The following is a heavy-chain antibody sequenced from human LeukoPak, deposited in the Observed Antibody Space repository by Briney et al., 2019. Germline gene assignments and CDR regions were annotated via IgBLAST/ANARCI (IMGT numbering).Heavy chain of an antibody. V-gene: IGHV3-9*01. CDR3: AKDLTGSSGWSH. J-gene: IGHJ4*02. Sequence: PGRSLRLSCAASGFTFDDYAMHWVRQAPGKGLEWVSGISWNSGSIGYADSVKGRFTISRDNAKNSLYLQMNSLRAEDTALYYCAKDLTGSSGWSHWGQGTLVTVSS. D-gene: IGHD6-19*01. CDR2: ISWNSGSI. CDR1: GFTFDDYA.